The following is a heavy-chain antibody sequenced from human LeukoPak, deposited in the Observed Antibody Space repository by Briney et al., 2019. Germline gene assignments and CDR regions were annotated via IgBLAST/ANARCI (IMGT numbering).Heavy chain of an antibody. CDR2: ISQDVSHK. Sequence: GGSLRLSCAASGFTFSSYWMSWVRQAPGKGLQSVAYISQDVSHKYYVDSVKGRFTISRDNAKNSLHLEMNSLRAEDTALYYCARVGYDGGNFENWGQGALVTVSA. V-gene: IGHV3-7*01. CDR3: ARVGYDGGNFEN. CDR1: GFTFSSYW. D-gene: IGHD3-3*01. J-gene: IGHJ4*02.